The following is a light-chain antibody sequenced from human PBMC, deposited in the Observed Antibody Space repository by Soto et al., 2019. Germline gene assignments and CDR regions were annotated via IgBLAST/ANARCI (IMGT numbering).Light chain of an antibody. CDR1: QSVSSNF. CDR2: GAT. J-gene: IGKJ4*02. Sequence: EIVLTQSPGPRSLSPGERATLSCRASQSVSSNFLAWYQQKPGQAPRLLIYGATNRATGIPDRFSGSGSGTDFTLTISRREPEDVAVYYCQQYGSSPLTFGGGTKVGIK. V-gene: IGKV3-20*01. CDR3: QQYGSSPLT.